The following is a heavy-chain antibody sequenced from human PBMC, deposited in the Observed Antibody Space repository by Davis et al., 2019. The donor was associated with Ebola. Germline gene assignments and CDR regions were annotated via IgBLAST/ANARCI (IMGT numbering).Heavy chain of an antibody. CDR3: AKYCGGDCHGHDAFSM. CDR2: INGNGVST. CDR1: GFTFSSHA. J-gene: IGHJ3*02. D-gene: IGHD2-21*02. V-gene: IGHV3-23*01. Sequence: PGGSLRLSCAVSGFTFSSHAMSWVRQAPGKGLEWVSAINGNGVSTYYADSVKGRFTISRDNSKNMLYLQMNSLRAEDTAVYYCAKYCGGDCHGHDAFSMWGQGTMVTVSS.